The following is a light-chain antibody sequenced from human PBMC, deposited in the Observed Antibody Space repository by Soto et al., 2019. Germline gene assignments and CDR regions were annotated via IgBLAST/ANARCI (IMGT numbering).Light chain of an antibody. Sequence: EIVLTQSPGTLSLSPGERAALSCRPSQSLSSSFFAWYQQKPGQAPRLLIYGASRRATGIPDRFSGSGSGTDFTLTIRRLEPEDFAVYYCQQYGSSPWTFGQGTKGDIK. CDR2: GAS. V-gene: IGKV3-20*01. CDR3: QQYGSSPWT. J-gene: IGKJ1*01. CDR1: QSLSSSF.